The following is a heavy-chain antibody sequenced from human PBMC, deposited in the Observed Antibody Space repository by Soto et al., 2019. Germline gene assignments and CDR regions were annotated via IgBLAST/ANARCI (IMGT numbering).Heavy chain of an antibody. CDR1: TDTFTSYY. CDR3: AARSSGYYLRNFDY. D-gene: IGHD3-22*01. J-gene: IGHJ4*02. V-gene: IGHV1-46*01. CDR2: INPNGGST. Sequence: ASVKVSCKAPTDTFTSYYIHWVRQAPGHGLEWMGIINPNGGSTRFAQTFQGRITMTTDTSTSTVYMELRSLRSEDTAVYYCAARSSGYYLRNFDYWGQGTLVTAPQ.